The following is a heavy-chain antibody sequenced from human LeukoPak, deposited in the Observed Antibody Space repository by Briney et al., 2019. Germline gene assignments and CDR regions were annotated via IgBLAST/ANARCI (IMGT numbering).Heavy chain of an antibody. CDR1: GFTFSSYW. CDR3: ARDLRFLEWLLFDY. Sequence: PGGPLRLSCEASGFTFSSYWMSWVRQAPGKGLEWVANIKQSGSEKYYVDSVKGRFTISRDNAKNSLYLQMNSLRAEDTAVYYCARDLRFLEWLLFDYWGQGTLVTVSS. V-gene: IGHV3-7*01. J-gene: IGHJ4*02. CDR2: IKQSGSEK. D-gene: IGHD3-3*01.